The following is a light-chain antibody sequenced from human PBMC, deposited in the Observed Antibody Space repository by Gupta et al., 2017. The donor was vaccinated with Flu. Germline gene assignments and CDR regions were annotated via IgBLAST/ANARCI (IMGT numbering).Light chain of an antibody. J-gene: IGLJ2*01. Sequence: SYVLTQPPSVSVAPGQTASITCGGNNIGTKSVHWSQHKPGQAPGLVVYDDVDRPSGIPERFSCSNFGNTATLTISRVEAGDEDDSHCQVWDSVWDHPGIFGGGTKLTVL. CDR1: NIGTKS. CDR2: DDV. CDR3: QVWDSVWDHPGI. V-gene: IGLV3-21*02.